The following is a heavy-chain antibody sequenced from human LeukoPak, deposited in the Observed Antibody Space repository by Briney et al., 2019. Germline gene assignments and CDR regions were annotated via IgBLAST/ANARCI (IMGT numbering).Heavy chain of an antibody. J-gene: IGHJ4*02. D-gene: IGHD5-18*01. CDR1: GGSISSSGYY. Sequence: SETLSLTCTVSGGSISSSGYYWGWIRQPPGKGLEWIGSIYYSGSTYYNPSLKSRVTISVDTSKNQFSQKLRSVTAADTAVYYCARLREYSCGSVDHWGQGTLVTVSS. CDR3: ARLREYSCGSVDH. CDR2: IYYSGST. V-gene: IGHV4-39*01.